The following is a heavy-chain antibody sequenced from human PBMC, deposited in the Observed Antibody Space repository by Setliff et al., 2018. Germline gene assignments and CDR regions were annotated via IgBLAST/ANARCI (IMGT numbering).Heavy chain of an antibody. CDR2: IRNDGTEK. J-gene: IGHJ6*03. D-gene: IGHD3-16*01. CDR3: ARVYCRHRCLVESYMDI. V-gene: IGHV3-30*02. CDR1: ALTFSNYG. Sequence: PGGSLRLSCAASALTFSNYGIHWVRQAPGKGLEWVAFIRNDGTEKFHADPVKGRFTVSRDNSKNTVFLQMNSLTTDDTAVYFCARVYCRHRCLVESYMDIWGTGTTVTVSS.